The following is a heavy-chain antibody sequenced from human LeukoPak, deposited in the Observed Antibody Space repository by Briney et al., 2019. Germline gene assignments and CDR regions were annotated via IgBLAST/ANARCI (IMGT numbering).Heavy chain of an antibody. CDR1: GFTFSSYA. Sequence: GGSLRLSCAASGFTFSSYAMHWVRQAPGKGLEWVAFISYDGSNKYYADSVKGRFTISRDNSKNTLYLQMNSLRAEDTAVYYCARQWGIMITFGGVIALDYWGQGTLVTVSS. CDR3: ARQWGIMITFGGVIALDY. CDR2: ISYDGSNK. J-gene: IGHJ4*02. V-gene: IGHV3-30-3*01. D-gene: IGHD3-16*02.